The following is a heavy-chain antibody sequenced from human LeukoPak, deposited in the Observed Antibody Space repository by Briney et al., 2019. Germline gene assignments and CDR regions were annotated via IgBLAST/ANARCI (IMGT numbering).Heavy chain of an antibody. CDR3: AIKGNVVVTTLDWYFDI. J-gene: IGHJ2*01. V-gene: IGHV3-30*04. CDR1: GFTFTEYS. CDR2: ISYDETIK. D-gene: IGHD2-21*02. Sequence: GTPLRLSCVVSGFTFTEYSMHWVRQAPGKGLEWVAVISYDETIKYYADSVKGRFTISRDTSKNTLYLQMNSLRVDDTAVYYCAIKGNVVVTTLDWYFDIWGRGTLVTVSS.